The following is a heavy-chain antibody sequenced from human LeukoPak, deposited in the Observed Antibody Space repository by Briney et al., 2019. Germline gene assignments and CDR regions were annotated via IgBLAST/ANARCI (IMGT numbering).Heavy chain of an antibody. J-gene: IGHJ4*02. CDR2: MNPNSGNT. CDR1: GYTFTSYD. D-gene: IGHD3/OR15-3a*01. CDR3: ARGRWTKRQRGVYYFDY. Sequence: ASVKVSCKASGYTFTSYDINWVRQATGQGLEWMGWMNPNSGNTGYAQKFQGRVTMTRNTSISTAYMELSSLRSEDTAAYYCARGRWTKRQRGVYYFDYWGQGTLVTVSS. V-gene: IGHV1-8*01.